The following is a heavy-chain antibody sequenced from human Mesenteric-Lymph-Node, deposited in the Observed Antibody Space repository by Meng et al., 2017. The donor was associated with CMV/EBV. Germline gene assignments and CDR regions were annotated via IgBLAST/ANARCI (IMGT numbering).Heavy chain of an antibody. D-gene: IGHD2-2*01. J-gene: IGHJ3*02. CDR1: GFTFDDYG. CDR2: INWNGGST. CDR3: ARGPYCSSTSCNDAFDI. V-gene: IGHV3-20*04. Sequence: GGSLRLSCAASGFTFDDYGMSWVRQAPGKGLEWVSGINWNGGSTGYADSVKGRFTISRDNSKNTLYLQMNSLRAEDTAVYYCARGPYCSSTSCNDAFDIWGQGTMVTVSS.